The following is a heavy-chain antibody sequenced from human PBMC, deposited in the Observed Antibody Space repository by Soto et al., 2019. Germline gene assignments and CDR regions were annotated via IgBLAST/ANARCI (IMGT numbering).Heavy chain of an antibody. V-gene: IGHV1-69*01. Sequence: QEQLVQSGAEVKQPGSSVKVSCEASGGTFRRFAISWVRQAPGHGLEWMGGIIPIFGREDYAQKFQGRVTITADESTTTAYMELSSLRYADTAVYYCARALNLVATVKGYYYGMDVWGQGTTVTVSS. CDR3: ARALNLVATVKGYYYGMDV. CDR1: GGTFRRFA. D-gene: IGHD5-12*01. J-gene: IGHJ6*02. CDR2: IIPIFGRE.